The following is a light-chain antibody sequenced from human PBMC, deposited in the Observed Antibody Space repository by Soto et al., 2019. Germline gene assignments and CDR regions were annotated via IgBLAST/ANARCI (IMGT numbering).Light chain of an antibody. CDR1: SGHSNYA. CDR3: QTCGTGPWV. V-gene: IGLV4-69*01. J-gene: IGLJ3*02. CDR2: LNTDGSH. Sequence: QPVLTQSPSASASLGASVKLTCTLSSGHSNYAIAWHQQQPEKGPRYLMKLNTDGSHSKGDGIPDRFSGSSSGAERYLTISSSQSEDEADYYCQTCGTGPWVFGGGTKVTVL.